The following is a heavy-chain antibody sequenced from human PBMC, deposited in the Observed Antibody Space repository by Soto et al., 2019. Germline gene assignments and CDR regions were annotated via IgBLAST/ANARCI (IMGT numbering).Heavy chain of an antibody. CDR3: ARVGSKSFYYATDV. CDR1: GASISSFC. CDR2: ICTGGTT. V-gene: IGHV4-59*01. Sequence: QLQESGPGLVKPSETLSLTCTVSGASISSFCWTWIRQPPGQGLEWIGYICTGGTTKYNPSLKSRVTMSADTSKTQFSLKLTSATAADTAVYFCARVGSKSFYYATDVWGQGTTVTVSS. J-gene: IGHJ6*02.